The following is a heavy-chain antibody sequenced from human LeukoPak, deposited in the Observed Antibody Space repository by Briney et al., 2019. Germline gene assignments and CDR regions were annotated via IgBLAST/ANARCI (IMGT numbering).Heavy chain of an antibody. CDR2: MNPNSGNT. D-gene: IGHD6-19*01. J-gene: IGHJ4*02. CDR3: AREGSGWYGHYFDY. V-gene: IGHV1-18*01. Sequence: ASVKVSCKASGYTFTSYDINWVRQATGQGLEWMGWMNPNSGNTNYAQKLQGRVTMTTDTSTSTAYMELRSLRSDDAAVYYCAREGSGWYGHYFDYWGQGTLVTVSS. CDR1: GYTFTSYD.